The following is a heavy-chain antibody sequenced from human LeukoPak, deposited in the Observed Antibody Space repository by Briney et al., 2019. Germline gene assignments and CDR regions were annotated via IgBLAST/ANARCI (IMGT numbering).Heavy chain of an antibody. CDR3: ARGSPGYDSSGYGN. CDR1: GYTFSSYA. D-gene: IGHD3-22*01. Sequence: GSVKVSCKASGYTFSSYAMTWVRQAPGQGLEWMGWISVYSGNTNYAQKFQGRVTMTRNTSISTAYMELSSLRSEDTAVYYCARGSPGYDSSGYGNWGQGTLVTVSS. CDR2: ISVYSGNT. V-gene: IGHV1-8*01. J-gene: IGHJ4*02.